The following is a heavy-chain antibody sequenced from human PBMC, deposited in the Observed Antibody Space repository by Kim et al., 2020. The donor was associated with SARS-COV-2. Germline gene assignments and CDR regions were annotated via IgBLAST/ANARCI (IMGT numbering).Heavy chain of an antibody. CDR2: SWYDGSNE. V-gene: IGHV3-33*01. Sequence: LRLSCAASGFSLSTYGMHWVRQAPGKGLEWLAISWYDGSNEYYADSVRGRFTISRDNLENTVYLQMNSLRVADTAVYYCARDAPPFDVWGQGTTVIVSS. CDR3: ARDAPPFDV. J-gene: IGHJ3*01. CDR1: GFSLSTYG.